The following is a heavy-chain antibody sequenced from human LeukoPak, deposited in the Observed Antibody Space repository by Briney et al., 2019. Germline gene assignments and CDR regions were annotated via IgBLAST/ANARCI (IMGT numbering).Heavy chain of an antibody. CDR2: ISAYNGNT. D-gene: IGHD3-22*01. Sequence: GASVKVSCKASGYTFTSYGISWVRQAPGQGLEWMGWISAYNGNTNYAQKLQGRVTMTTDTSTGTAYMELSSLRSEDTAVYYCARGASGFERYYYDSSGLFNWFDPWGQGTLVTVSS. CDR3: ARGASGFERYYYDSSGLFNWFDP. V-gene: IGHV1-18*01. CDR1: GYTFTSYG. J-gene: IGHJ5*02.